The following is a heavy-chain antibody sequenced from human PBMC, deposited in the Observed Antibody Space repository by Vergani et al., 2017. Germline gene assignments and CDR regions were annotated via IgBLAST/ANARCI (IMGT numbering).Heavy chain of an antibody. CDR1: GGSISSGGYY. J-gene: IGHJ4*02. Sequence: QVQLQESGPGLVKPSQTLSLTCTLSGGSISSGGYYWSWIRQHPGKGLEWIGYICYSGSTYYNPSLKGRVTLSVDTSKNQFSLKLSSVAAADTAVYYCASHSDESDFDYWGQGTLVTVSS. D-gene: IGHD2-21*01. CDR3: ASHSDESDFDY. V-gene: IGHV4-31*03. CDR2: ICYSGST.